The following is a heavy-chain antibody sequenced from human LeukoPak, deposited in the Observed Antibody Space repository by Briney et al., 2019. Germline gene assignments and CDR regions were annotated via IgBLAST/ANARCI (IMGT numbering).Heavy chain of an antibody. Sequence: GRSLRLSCAASGFTFDDYAMHWVRQAPGKGLEGVSGINWNSGRIGYADSVKGRFTISRDNAKNSLYLQMNSLRAEDTALYYCAKCHDSYGDSTFEYWGQGTLVTVSS. CDR1: GFTFDDYA. J-gene: IGHJ4*02. D-gene: IGHD4-17*01. CDR3: AKCHDSYGDSTFEY. CDR2: INWNSGRI. V-gene: IGHV3-9*01.